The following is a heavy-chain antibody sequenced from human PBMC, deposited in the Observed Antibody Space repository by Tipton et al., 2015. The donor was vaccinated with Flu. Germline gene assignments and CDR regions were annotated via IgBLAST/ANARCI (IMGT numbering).Heavy chain of an antibody. V-gene: IGHV4-59*01. CDR1: GGSISSYY. CDR2: IYYSGST. Sequence: TLSLTCTVSGGSISSYYWSWIRQPPGKGLEWIGYIYYSGSTKYNPSLKSRVTISVDTSKNQFSLKLSSVTAADMAVYYCARGAPGYCSSTSCYMMYHWLDPWGQGTLVTVSS. CDR3: ARGAPGYCSSTSCYMMYHWLDP. D-gene: IGHD2-2*02. J-gene: IGHJ5*02.